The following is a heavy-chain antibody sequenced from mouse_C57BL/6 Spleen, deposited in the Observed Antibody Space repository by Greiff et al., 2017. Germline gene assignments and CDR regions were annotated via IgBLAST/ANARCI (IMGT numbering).Heavy chain of an antibody. V-gene: IGHV1-54*01. CDR3: ARQLRLQGYAMDY. Sequence: QVQLQQSGAELVRPGTSVKVSCKASGYAFTNYLIEWVKQRPGQGLEWIGVINPGSGGTNYNEKFKGKATLTADKSSSTAYMQLSSLTSEDSAVYFCARQLRLQGYAMDYWGQGTSVTVSS. CDR1: GYAFTNYL. CDR2: INPGSGGT. J-gene: IGHJ4*01. D-gene: IGHD3-2*02.